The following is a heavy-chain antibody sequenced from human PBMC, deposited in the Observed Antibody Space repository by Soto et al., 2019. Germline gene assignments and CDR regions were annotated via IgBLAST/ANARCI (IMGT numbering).Heavy chain of an antibody. CDR2: IYYSGST. J-gene: IGHJ3*02. CDR3: ARTVYTVTAAFDI. D-gene: IGHD4-17*01. V-gene: IGHV4-39*07. Sequence: SETLSLTCTVSGGSISSSSYYWGWIRQPPGKGLEWIGSIYYSGSTYYNPSLKSRVTISVDTSKNQFSLKLSSVTAADTAVYYCARTVYTVTAAFDIWGQGTMVTVSS. CDR1: GGSISSSSYY.